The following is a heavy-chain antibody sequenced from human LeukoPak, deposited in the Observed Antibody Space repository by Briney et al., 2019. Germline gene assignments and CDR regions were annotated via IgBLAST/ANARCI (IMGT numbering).Heavy chain of an antibody. D-gene: IGHD6-13*01. J-gene: IGHJ4*02. CDR2: ISTNGGST. Sequence: GSLRLSCAASGFTFSRYTMHWVRQAPGKGLEYVSAISTNGGSTSYANSVKGRFTISRDNSKNTLYLQMGSLRAEDLAVYYCARNIAVAGDDYWGRGTLVTVSS. CDR3: ARNIAVAGDDY. V-gene: IGHV3-64*01. CDR1: GFTFSRYT.